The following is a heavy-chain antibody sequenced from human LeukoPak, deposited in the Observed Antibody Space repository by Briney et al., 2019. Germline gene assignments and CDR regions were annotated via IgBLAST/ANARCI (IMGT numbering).Heavy chain of an antibody. D-gene: IGHD1-26*01. CDR2: IYTSGST. V-gene: IGHV4-61*02. J-gene: IGHJ6*04. CDR3: AGLWEDV. Sequence: SETLSLTCTVSGGSISSGSYYWSWIRQPAGKGLEWIGRIYTSGSTNYNPSLKSRVTISVDTSKNQFSLKLSSVTAADTAVYYCAGLWEDVWGKGTTVTVSS. CDR1: GGSISSGSYY.